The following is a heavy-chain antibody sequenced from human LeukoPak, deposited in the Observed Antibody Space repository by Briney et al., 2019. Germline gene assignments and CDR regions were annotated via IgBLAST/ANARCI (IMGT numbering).Heavy chain of an antibody. J-gene: IGHJ4*02. CDR3: AKDSPFGVVTPWV. CDR2: ISYDGSNK. D-gene: IGHD3-3*01. CDR1: GFTFSSYA. Sequence: PGRSLRLSCAASGFTFSSYAMHWVRQAPGKGLEWVAVISYDGSNKYYADSVKGRFTISRDNSKNTLYLQMNSLRAEDTAVYYCAKDSPFGVVTPWVWGQGTLVTVSS. V-gene: IGHV3-30-3*01.